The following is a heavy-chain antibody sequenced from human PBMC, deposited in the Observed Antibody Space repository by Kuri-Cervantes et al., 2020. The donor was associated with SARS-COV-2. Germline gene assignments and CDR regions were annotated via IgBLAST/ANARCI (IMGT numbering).Heavy chain of an antibody. J-gene: IGHJ4*02. CDR2: IYTSGST. CDR1: SGSISSYY. Sequence: ESLKISCTVSSGSISSYYWSWIRQPAGKGLEWIGRIYTSGSTNYNPSLKSRVTMSVDTSKNQFSLKLSSVTAADTAVYYCARDADSSGSLDYWGQGTLVTVSS. V-gene: IGHV4-4*07. D-gene: IGHD3-22*01. CDR3: ARDADSSGSLDY.